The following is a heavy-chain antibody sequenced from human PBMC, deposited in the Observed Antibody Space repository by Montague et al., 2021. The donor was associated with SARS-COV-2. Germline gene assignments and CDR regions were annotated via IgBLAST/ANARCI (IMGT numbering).Heavy chain of an antibody. J-gene: IGHJ4*02. CDR3: AGGARQGYGLRLGSFDS. CDR2: INHSGST. Sequence: SETLSLTCSGLGACYSGDYRNCTRLPSGHRPESYGEINHSGSTNYNPSLKSRATMSVDTSKNQFSLKLSSVTAADTAVYYCAGGARQGYGLRLGSFDSWGQGTLVAVSS. CDR1: GACYSGDY. V-gene: IGHV4-34*01. D-gene: IGHD3-10*01.